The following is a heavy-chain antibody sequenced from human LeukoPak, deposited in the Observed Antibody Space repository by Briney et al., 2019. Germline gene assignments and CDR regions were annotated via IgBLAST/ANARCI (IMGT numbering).Heavy chain of an antibody. Sequence: PGRSLRLSCAVSGFTVSSNYMSWVRQAPGKGLEWVSIIYSGGYTFYADSVKGRFTVSRDNSKNTLYLQMNSLRAEDTAVYYCARTAAGTFFDYWGQGTLVTVSS. CDR2: IYSGGYT. CDR3: ARTAAGTFFDY. D-gene: IGHD6-13*01. V-gene: IGHV3-53*01. CDR1: GFTVSSNY. J-gene: IGHJ4*02.